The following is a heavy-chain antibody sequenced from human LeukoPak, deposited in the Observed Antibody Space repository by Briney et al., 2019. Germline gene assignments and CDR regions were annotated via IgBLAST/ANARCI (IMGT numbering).Heavy chain of an antibody. CDR3: GRRGGGYYDSSGYYYY. CDR1: GFSFSSYW. Sequence: GGSLRLSCAASGFSFSSYWMSWVRQAPGKGLEWVANIKQDGREKYYVDSVTGRFTISRDNAKNSLYLQMNSLRAEDTAGYYCGRRGGGYYDSSGYYYYWGQGILVTVSS. CDR2: IKQDGREK. D-gene: IGHD3-22*01. J-gene: IGHJ4*02. V-gene: IGHV3-7*03.